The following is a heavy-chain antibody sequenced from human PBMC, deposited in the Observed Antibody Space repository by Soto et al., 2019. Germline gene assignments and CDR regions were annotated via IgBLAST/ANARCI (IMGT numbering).Heavy chain of an antibody. J-gene: IGHJ4*02. CDR1: GFTVSRNY. CDR3: AKDYSQGYIVVVTAIDY. CDR2: IYGGSRP. Sequence: SCVASGFTVSRNYMSWVRQAPGKGLEWVSVIYGGSRPYYADSVEGRFTVFGDSSKNAVYLQMSSLRTEDTAVYYCAKDYSQGYIVVVTAIDYWGQGTLVTVSS. V-gene: IGHV3-66*01. D-gene: IGHD2-21*02.